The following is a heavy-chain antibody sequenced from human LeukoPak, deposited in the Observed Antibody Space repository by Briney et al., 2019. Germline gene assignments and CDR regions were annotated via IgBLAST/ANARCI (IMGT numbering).Heavy chain of an antibody. D-gene: IGHD3-10*01. CDR1: GFTFSSYD. CDR2: ISGSGGNT. CDR3: AKDVFGFGELAPDAFDI. Sequence: GGSLRLSCAASGFTFSSYDMSWVRQAPGKGREWVSGISGSGGNTFYADSVKGRFTISRDNSKNTLYLQMNSLRAEDTAVYYCAKDVFGFGELAPDAFDIWGQGTMVTVSS. J-gene: IGHJ3*02. V-gene: IGHV3-23*01.